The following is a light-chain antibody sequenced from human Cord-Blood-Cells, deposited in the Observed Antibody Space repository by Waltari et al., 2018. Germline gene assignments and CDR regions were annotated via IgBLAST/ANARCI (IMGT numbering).Light chain of an antibody. V-gene: IGLV2-23*01. CDR1: SSDVGRYNL. Sequence: SALTQPAAVSGSPGQWITISCTGTSSDVGRYNLVSWYQQHPGKAPKLMIYEGSKRPSGVSTRFSGSKSGNTASLTISVLQAEDEADYYCCSYAGSSIWVFGGGTKLTVL. J-gene: IGLJ3*02. CDR3: CSYAGSSIWV. CDR2: EGS.